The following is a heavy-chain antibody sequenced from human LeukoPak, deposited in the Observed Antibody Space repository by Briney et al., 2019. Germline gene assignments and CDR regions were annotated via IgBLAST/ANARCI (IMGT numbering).Heavy chain of an antibody. J-gene: IGHJ4*02. D-gene: IGHD5-18*01. CDR2: ISWNSGSI. CDR3: TKASGYSSGAVDY. CDR1: GFTFDDYG. Sequence: LPGGSLRLSCAASGFTFDDYGMHWVRQAPGKGLEWVSGISWNSGSIGYADSVKGRFTISRDNAKSTLYLQMNSLRADDMALYYCTKASGYSSGAVDYWGQGTLVTVSS. V-gene: IGHV3-9*03.